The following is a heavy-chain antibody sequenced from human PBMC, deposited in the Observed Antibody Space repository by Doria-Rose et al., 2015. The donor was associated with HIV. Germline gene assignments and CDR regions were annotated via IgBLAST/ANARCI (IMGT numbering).Heavy chain of an antibody. D-gene: IGHD3-10*01. V-gene: IGHV4-34*01. CDR3: ARGYYFGSGSYYPPLRFFDY. CDR2: INHSGST. J-gene: IGHJ4*02. Sequence: EINHSGSTNYYPSLKSRVTISEEKSKNQLSLKVRPVTAADTAVYYCARGYYFGSGSYYPPLRFFDYWGQGTLVTVSS.